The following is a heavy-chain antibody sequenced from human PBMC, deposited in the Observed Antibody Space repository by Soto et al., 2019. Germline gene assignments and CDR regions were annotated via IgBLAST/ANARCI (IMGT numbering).Heavy chain of an antibody. D-gene: IGHD4-17*01. V-gene: IGHV3-23*01. CDR2: ISGSGGST. CDR1: GFTFSSYA. CDR3: AKDRDGDYRFDY. Sequence: EVQLLESGGGLVQPGGSLRLSCAASGFTFSSYAMSWVRQAPGKGLEWVSAISGSGGSTYYADSVKGRFTISRGNSKNTLYLQMNSLRAEDTAVYYCAKDRDGDYRFDYWGQGTLVTVSS. J-gene: IGHJ4*02.